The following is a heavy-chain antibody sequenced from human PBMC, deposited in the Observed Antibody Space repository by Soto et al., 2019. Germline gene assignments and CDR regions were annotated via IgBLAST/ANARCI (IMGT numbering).Heavy chain of an antibody. D-gene: IGHD1-26*01. CDR2: IRSKANSYAT. J-gene: IGHJ6*02. V-gene: IGHV3-73*01. Sequence: GGSLRLSCAASGFTFSGSAMHWVRQASGKGLEWVGRIRSKANSYATAYAASVKGRFTTSRDDSKSTAYLQMNSLKTEDTAVYYCTRHNGGSYYDYYGMDVWGQGTTVTVSS. CDR1: GFTFSGSA. CDR3: TRHNGGSYYDYYGMDV.